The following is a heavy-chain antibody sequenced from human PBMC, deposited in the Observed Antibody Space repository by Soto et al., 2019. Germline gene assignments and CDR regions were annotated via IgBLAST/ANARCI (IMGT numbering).Heavy chain of an antibody. Sequence: LRLSCAASGFTFSSYAMSWVRQAPGKGLEWVSAISGSGGSTYYADSVKGRFTISRDNSKNTLYLQMNSLRAEDTAVYYCANLLSPHYYYYGMDVWGQGTTVTVSS. J-gene: IGHJ6*02. D-gene: IGHD1-26*01. CDR3: ANLLSPHYYYYGMDV. CDR2: ISGSGGST. V-gene: IGHV3-23*01. CDR1: GFTFSSYA.